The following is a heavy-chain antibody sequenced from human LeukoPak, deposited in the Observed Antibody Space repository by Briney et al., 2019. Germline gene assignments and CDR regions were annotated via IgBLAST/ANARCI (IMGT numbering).Heavy chain of an antibody. CDR2: ISYDGSNI. CDR3: ARSTTVESRIDY. V-gene: IGHV3-30-3*01. D-gene: IGHD4-17*01. J-gene: IGHJ4*02. Sequence: PGRSLRLSCAASGFTFSSYAMHWVRQAPGKGLEWVAVISYDGSNIYYADSVKGRFTISRDNSKNTLYLQMNSLRAEDTAVYYCARSTTVESRIDYWGQGTLVTVSS. CDR1: GFTFSSYA.